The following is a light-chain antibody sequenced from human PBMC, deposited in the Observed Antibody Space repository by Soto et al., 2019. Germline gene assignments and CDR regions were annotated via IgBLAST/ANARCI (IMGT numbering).Light chain of an antibody. Sequence: EIEMNLSRSTLCVSRKERDPLCRRASQSDSSNLAWYQQKPGQAPRLLIYGASTRATGIPARFSGSGSGTEFTLTISSLQSQDVSVYYCLQYNNRLPVAFGQGTKVDI. CDR1: QSDSSN. CDR3: LQYNNRLPVA. V-gene: IGKV3-15*01. CDR2: GAS. J-gene: IGKJ1*01.